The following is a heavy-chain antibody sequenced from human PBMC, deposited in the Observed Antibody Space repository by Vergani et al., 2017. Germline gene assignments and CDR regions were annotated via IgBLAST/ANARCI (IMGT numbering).Heavy chain of an antibody. D-gene: IGHD3-22*01. CDR1: GGSISSYY. CDR3: ARAFSRVVVTDAFDI. CDR2: IYYSGST. Sequence: QVQLQESGPGLVKPSETLSLTCTVSGGSISSYYWSWIRQPPGKGLEWIGYIYYSGSTNYNPSLKSRVTISVDTSKNQFSLKLSSVTAADTAVYYCARAFSRVVVTDAFDIWGQGTMVTVSS. V-gene: IGHV4-59*01. J-gene: IGHJ3*02.